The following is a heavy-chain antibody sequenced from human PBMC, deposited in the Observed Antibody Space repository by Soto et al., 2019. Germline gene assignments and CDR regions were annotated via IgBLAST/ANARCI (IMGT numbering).Heavy chain of an antibody. CDR1: GYSISSGYH. CDR3: ARQDRVVAEGRWFDP. Sequence: SETLSLTCTVSGYSISSGYHWAWIRQPPGKGLEWLGSVHYSGNTYYNPSLKSRLTISVDKSKNQFSLNPSSVTAADTAVYYCARQDRVVAEGRWFDPWGQGTLVTVSS. D-gene: IGHD2-15*01. J-gene: IGHJ5*02. CDR2: VHYSGNT. V-gene: IGHV4-38-2*02.